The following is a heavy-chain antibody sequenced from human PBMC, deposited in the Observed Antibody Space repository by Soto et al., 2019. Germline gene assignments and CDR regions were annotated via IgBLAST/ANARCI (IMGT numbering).Heavy chain of an antibody. V-gene: IGHV3-74*01. CDR3: ARDNWNTV. D-gene: IGHD1-20*01. Sequence: GGSLRLSCAASGFTFSNYWMHWVSQVPGKGLVWVSRVNGDGSSTFYADSVKGRFTISRDNAENTVFLQMNSLRAEDTAVYYCARDNWNTVWGQGTMVTVSS. J-gene: IGHJ3*01. CDR1: GFTFSNYW. CDR2: VNGDGSST.